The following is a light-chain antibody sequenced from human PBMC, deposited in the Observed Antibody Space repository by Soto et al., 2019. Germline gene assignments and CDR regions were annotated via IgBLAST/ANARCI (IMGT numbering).Light chain of an antibody. J-gene: IGKJ4*01. CDR3: MQALQTPRT. CDR1: QSLLQSNGYNY. V-gene: IGKV2-28*01. CDR2: LAS. Sequence: DIVLTQSPLSLPVTPGEPASISCRASQSLLQSNGYNYLAWFLQKPGQSPQLLLYLASTRASGVPDRFSGSGSGTDFTLKISRVEAEDAGIYYCMQALQTPRTFGGGTKVDIK.